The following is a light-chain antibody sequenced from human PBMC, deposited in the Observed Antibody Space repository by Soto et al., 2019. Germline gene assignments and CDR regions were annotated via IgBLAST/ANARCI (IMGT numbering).Light chain of an antibody. J-gene: IGKJ1*01. Sequence: EIVLTQSPATLSVSPGERATLSCRASQSVSSNLDWYQQKPGQAPRLLIYGASTRATGIPASFSGSGSGTEFTLTISSMKYEDFAAYYCKQYNNWPQTFGQGTKVEIK. CDR3: KQYNNWPQT. CDR1: QSVSSN. V-gene: IGKV3-15*01. CDR2: GAS.